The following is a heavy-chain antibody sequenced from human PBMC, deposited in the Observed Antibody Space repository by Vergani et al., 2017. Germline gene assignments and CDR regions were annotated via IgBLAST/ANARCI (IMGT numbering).Heavy chain of an antibody. CDR1: GGSISSYY. CDR3: ARQRGPRGHWFDP. D-gene: IGHD3-10*01. CDR2: IYYSGST. V-gene: IGHV4-59*01. J-gene: IGHJ5*02. Sequence: QVQLQESGPGLVKPSETLSLTCTVSGGSISSYYWSWIRQPPGKGLEWIGYIYYSGSTNYNPSLKSRVTISVDTSKNQFYLKLSSVTAADTAVYYCARQRGPRGHWFDPWGQGTLVTVSS.